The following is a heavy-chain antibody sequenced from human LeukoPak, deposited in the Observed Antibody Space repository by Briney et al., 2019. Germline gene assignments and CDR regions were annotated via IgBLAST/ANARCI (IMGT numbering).Heavy chain of an antibody. CDR1: GGSFSGYY. CDR3: ARHYNSGSYYPYDY. CDR2: INHSGST. V-gene: IGHV4-34*01. J-gene: IGHJ4*02. D-gene: IGHD1-26*01. Sequence: PSETLSLTCAVYGGSFSGYYWNWIRQPPGKGLEWIGEINHSGSTNYNPSLKSRVTISVDTSKNQFSLKLSSVTAADTAVYYCARHYNSGSYYPYDYWGQGTLVTVSS.